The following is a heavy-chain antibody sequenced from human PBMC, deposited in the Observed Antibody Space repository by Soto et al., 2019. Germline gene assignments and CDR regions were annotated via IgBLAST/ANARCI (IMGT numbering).Heavy chain of an antibody. Sequence: PGGSLRLSCAASGFTFSNAWMNWVRQAPGKGLEWVGRIKSKTDGGTTDYAAPVKGRFTISRDDSKNALYLQMNSLKTEDTAVYYCTTQEAIIVDTAMVAXRPPNYYYYYGMDVWGQGTKVTVSS. CDR2: IKSKTDGGTT. J-gene: IGHJ6*02. CDR1: GFTFSNAW. V-gene: IGHV3-15*07. D-gene: IGHD5-18*01. CDR3: TTQEAIIVDTAMVAXRPPNYYYYYGMDV.